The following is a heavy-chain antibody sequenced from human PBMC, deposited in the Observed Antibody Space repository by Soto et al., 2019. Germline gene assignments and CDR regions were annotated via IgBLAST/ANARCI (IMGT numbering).Heavy chain of an antibody. CDR1: GGTFSSYT. CDR2: IIPILGIA. V-gene: IGHV1-69*02. D-gene: IGHD1-26*01. J-gene: IGHJ3*02. CDR3: PIPMWELDAFYI. Sequence: QVQLVQSGAEVKKPGSSVKVSCKASGGTFSSYTISWVRQAPGQGLEWMGRIIPILGIANYAQKYQGRVPITAHKSTSTAYLELSSLRSEDTAVYYCPIPMWELDAFYIWGQGTLVTLSS.